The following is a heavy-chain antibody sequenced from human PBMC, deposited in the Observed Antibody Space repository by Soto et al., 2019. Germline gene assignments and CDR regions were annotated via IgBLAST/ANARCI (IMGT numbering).Heavy chain of an antibody. V-gene: IGHV5-51*01. D-gene: IGHD6-13*01. CDR1: GYTFINYW. CDR2: IYPGDSDT. CDR3: ARQSNTWYYFEY. J-gene: IGHJ4*02. Sequence: GESLKISCKGSGYTFINYWIGWVRQMPGKGLEWMGLIYPGDSDTRYSPSFQGQVTISVDKSISTAYLQWSSLKASDTAIYYCARQSNTWYYFEYWSQGTLVTVSS.